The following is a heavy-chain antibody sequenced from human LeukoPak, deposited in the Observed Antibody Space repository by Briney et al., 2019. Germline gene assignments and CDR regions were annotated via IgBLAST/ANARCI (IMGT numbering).Heavy chain of an antibody. CDR3: TAEYDSSGYYPWFFDL. J-gene: IGHJ2*01. V-gene: IGHV3-15*01. CDR1: GFTLSNAW. CDR2: IKSKSAGGKT. D-gene: IGHD3-22*01. Sequence: GGSLRLSCAASGFTLSNAWMSWVRQAPGKGLEWVGRIKSKSAGGKTDYAAPMKGRFTISRDDSKNTLYLQMNSLKTEDTAVYYCTAEYDSSGYYPWFFDLWGRGTLVTASS.